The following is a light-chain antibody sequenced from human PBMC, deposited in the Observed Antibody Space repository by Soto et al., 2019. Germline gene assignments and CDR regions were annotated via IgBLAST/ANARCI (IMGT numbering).Light chain of an antibody. CDR3: ASWDSSLSAGV. CDR1: SSNIGNNL. V-gene: IGLV1-51*01. Sequence: QSVLTQPPSVSAAQGQEVTISCSGSSSNIGNNLVSWYQQLPGTATKLLISDNNNRPSGIPDRFSGSKSGTSATLGITGLQTGDEADYYCASWDSSLSAGVFGTGTKLTVL. CDR2: DNN. J-gene: IGLJ1*01.